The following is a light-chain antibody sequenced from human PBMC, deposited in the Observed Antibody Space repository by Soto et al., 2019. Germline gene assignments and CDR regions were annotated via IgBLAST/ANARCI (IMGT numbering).Light chain of an antibody. CDR2: DNN. CDR3: GTWDSSLSAYV. CDR1: SSNIGDNY. J-gene: IGLJ1*01. Sequence: VLTQPPSVSAAPGQKVTISCSGSSSNIGDNYVSWYQQFPGTAPKLLIYDNNKRPSGIPARFSGSKSGTSATLGITGLQTGDEADYYCGTWDSSLSAYVFGTGTKVTV. V-gene: IGLV1-51*01.